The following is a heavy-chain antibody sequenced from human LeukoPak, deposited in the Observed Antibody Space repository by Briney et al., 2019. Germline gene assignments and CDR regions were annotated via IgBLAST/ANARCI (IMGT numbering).Heavy chain of an antibody. CDR2: INPNSGGT. Sequence: ASVTVSFKASGYTFTGYYMHWVRQAPGQGLEWMGWINPNSGGTNYAQKFQGRVTMTRDTSISTAYMELSRLRSDDTAVYYCARSLEQQLVESFDPGGQGTLVTVSS. CDR3: ARSLEQQLVESFDP. D-gene: IGHD6-13*01. V-gene: IGHV1-2*02. J-gene: IGHJ5*02. CDR1: GYTFTGYY.